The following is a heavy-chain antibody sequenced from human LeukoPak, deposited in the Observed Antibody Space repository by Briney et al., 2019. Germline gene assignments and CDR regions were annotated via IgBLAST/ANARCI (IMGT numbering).Heavy chain of an antibody. J-gene: IGHJ4*02. D-gene: IGHD3-3*01. Sequence: ASVKVSCKASGYTFTSYGISWVRQAPGQGLEWMGWISAYNGNTNYAQKLQGRVTMTTDTSTSTAYMELRSLRSDDTAVYYCARLNYDFWSVPSDYWGQGTLVTVSS. CDR3: ARLNYDFWSVPSDY. CDR2: ISAYNGNT. V-gene: IGHV1-18*01. CDR1: GYTFTSYG.